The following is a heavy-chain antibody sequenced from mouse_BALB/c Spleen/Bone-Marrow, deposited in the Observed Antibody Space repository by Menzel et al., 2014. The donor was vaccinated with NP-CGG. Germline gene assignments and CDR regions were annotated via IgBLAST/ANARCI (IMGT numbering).Heavy chain of an antibody. D-gene: IGHD2-4*01. CDR1: GYTFSTYW. Sequence: VMLVESGAELMKPGASVKISCKATGYTFSTYWIEWVKQRPGHGLEWIGEILPGSGTTNYNEKFKGKATFTADTSSNTAYMQLSSLTSEDSAVYYCARLITTGGFAYWGQGTLVTVSA. CDR2: ILPGSGTT. V-gene: IGHV1-9*01. J-gene: IGHJ3*01. CDR3: ARLITTGGFAY.